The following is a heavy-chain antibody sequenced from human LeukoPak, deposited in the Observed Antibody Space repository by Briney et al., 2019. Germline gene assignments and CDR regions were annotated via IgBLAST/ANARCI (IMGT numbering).Heavy chain of an antibody. Sequence: GGSQRLSCAASGFTFSSYWMSWVRQAPGKGLEWVANIKQDGSEKYYVDSVKGRFTISRDNAKNSLYLQMNSLRAEDTAVYYCARDPYKGATTTSPIDYWGQGTLVTVSS. D-gene: IGHD1-26*01. CDR1: GFTFSSYW. CDR2: IKQDGSEK. CDR3: ARDPYKGATTTSPIDY. J-gene: IGHJ4*02. V-gene: IGHV3-7*01.